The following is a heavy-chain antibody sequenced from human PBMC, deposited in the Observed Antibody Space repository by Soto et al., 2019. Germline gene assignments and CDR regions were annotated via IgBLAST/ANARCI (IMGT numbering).Heavy chain of an antibody. D-gene: IGHD3-10*01. Sequence: QVQLVQSGAEVKKPGSSVKDSCKASGGTFSSYTISWVRRAPGQGLEWMGRIIPILGIANYAQKFQGRVTITADKSTSTANMELSSLRSEDTAVYYCAREEYYYGSGAFFDYWGQGTLVTVSS. CDR1: GGTFSSYT. V-gene: IGHV1-69*08. J-gene: IGHJ4*02. CDR3: AREEYYYGSGAFFDY. CDR2: IIPILGIA.